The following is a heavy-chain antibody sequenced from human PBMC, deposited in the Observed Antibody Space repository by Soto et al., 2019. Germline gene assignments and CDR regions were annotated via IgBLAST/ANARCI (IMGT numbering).Heavy chain of an antibody. CDR3: AAEVGFGPLFDY. Sequence: QVQLQESGPGLVKPSQTLSLTCTVSGGSISSGGYYWSWIRQHTGKGLEYIGYIYYSGSTYYNPSLKSRVAISVDTSKHQFSLKLTSVTAADTAVYYCAAEVGFGPLFDYWGQGTLVTVSS. V-gene: IGHV4-31*03. CDR1: GGSISSGGYY. D-gene: IGHD3-3*01. J-gene: IGHJ4*02. CDR2: IYYSGST.